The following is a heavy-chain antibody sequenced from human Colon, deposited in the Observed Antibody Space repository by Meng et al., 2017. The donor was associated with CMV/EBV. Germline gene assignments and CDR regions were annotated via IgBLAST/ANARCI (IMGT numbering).Heavy chain of an antibody. V-gene: IGHV3-23*01. CDR3: AKAISDYNFWSGTYSTNVYFDY. Sequence: AFNWVRQAPGKGLEWVASISGSGHDTYYSDSEKGRFTISRDNSKDTLYLQINSLRAEDTAIYYCAKAISDYNFWSGTYSTNVYFDYWGQGTLVTVSS. CDR1: A. D-gene: IGHD3-3*01. J-gene: IGHJ4*02. CDR2: ISGSGHDT.